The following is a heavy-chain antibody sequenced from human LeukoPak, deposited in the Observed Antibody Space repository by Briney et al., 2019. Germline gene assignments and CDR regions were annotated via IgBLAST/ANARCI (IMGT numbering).Heavy chain of an antibody. V-gene: IGHV4-59*08. Sequence: SETLSLTCTVSGVSINSHYWSWIRQSPGKGLEWIAYGHYSGTTNYNPSLKSRVTISVDTSKNQFSLKLTSVSAADTAMYYCARHGTGTGYPLDYWGLGTLVTVSP. J-gene: IGHJ4*02. CDR2: GHYSGTT. CDR1: GVSINSHY. CDR3: ARHGTGTGYPLDY. D-gene: IGHD3/OR15-3a*01.